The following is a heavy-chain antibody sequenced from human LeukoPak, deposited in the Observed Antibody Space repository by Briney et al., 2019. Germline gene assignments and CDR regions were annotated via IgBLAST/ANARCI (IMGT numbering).Heavy chain of an antibody. CDR1: GGSISSSSYY. Sequence: PSETLSLTCTVSGGSISSSSYYWGWIRQPPGKGLEWIGYIYYSGSTNYNPSLKSRVTISVDTSKNQFSLKLSSVTAADTAVYYCARHNTMVRGALGWFDPWGQGTLVTVSS. CDR2: IYYSGST. J-gene: IGHJ5*02. V-gene: IGHV4-61*05. D-gene: IGHD3-10*01. CDR3: ARHNTMVRGALGWFDP.